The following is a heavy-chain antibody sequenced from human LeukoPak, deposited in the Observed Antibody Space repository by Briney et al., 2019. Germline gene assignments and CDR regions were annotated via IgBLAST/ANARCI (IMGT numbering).Heavy chain of an antibody. Sequence: SETLSLTCTVSGGSISSYYWSRIRQPPGKGLEWIGYIYYSGSTNYNPSLKSRVTISVDTSKNQFSLKLSSVTAADTAVYYCARGGGDYGDYAIDYWGQGTLVTVSS. CDR1: GGSISSYY. V-gene: IGHV4-59*01. CDR3: ARGGGDYGDYAIDY. J-gene: IGHJ4*02. D-gene: IGHD4-17*01. CDR2: IYYSGST.